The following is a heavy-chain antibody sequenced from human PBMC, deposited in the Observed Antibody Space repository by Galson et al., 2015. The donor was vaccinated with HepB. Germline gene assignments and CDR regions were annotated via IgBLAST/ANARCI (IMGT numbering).Heavy chain of an antibody. Sequence: PVKVSCKASGYTFTSHAIHWVRQAPGHRPEWMGWINVGNGDPKYSQKFQGVLTITRDTSASTAYMTLSSLKYEDTGIYYCATNYGSGAYYYYYIDVWGKGTAVTVSS. J-gene: IGHJ6*03. CDR2: INVGNGDP. CDR1: GYTFTSHA. V-gene: IGHV1-3*01. D-gene: IGHD3-10*01. CDR3: ATNYGSGAYYYYYIDV.